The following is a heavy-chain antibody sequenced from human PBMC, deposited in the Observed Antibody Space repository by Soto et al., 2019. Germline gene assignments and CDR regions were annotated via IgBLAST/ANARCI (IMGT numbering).Heavy chain of an antibody. CDR1: GGSISSYY. V-gene: IGHV4-59*01. D-gene: IGHD6-19*01. CDR3: GRSHSSGKPVSWFDP. J-gene: IGHJ5*02. CDR2: IYYSGST. Sequence: SETLSLTCTVSGGSISSYYWSWIRQPPGKGLEWIGYIYYSGSTNYNPSLKSRVTISVDTSKNQFSLKLSSVTAADTAVYYCGRSHSSGKPVSWFDPWGQGTLVTVSS.